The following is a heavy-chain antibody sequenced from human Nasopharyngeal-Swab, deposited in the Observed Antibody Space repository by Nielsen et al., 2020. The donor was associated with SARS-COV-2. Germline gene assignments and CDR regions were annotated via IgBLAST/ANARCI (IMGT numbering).Heavy chain of an antibody. V-gene: IGHV1-18*01. D-gene: IGHD3-10*01. CDR3: ARDPGDDFDY. CDR2: ISAYNGNT. CDR1: VYTFTSYA. J-gene: IGHJ4*02. Sequence: ASAKVSCNASVYTFTSYAISWVRQAPGQGLEWMGWISAYNGNTNSAQTFQGRVSMTTDTSTNTAYMELRSLRSDDTAVYYCARDPGDDFDYWGQGTLVTVSS.